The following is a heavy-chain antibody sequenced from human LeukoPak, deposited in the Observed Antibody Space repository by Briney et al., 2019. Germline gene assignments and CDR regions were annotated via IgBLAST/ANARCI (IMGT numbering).Heavy chain of an antibody. J-gene: IGHJ6*03. V-gene: IGHV1-69*05. Sequence: SVKVSCKASGGTFSSYAISWVRQAPGQGLEWMGGIIPIFGTANYAQKFQGRVTITTDESTSTAYMELSSLRSDDTAVYYCASTRGYDFWSGYEEFYYYYYMDVWGKGTTVTVSS. D-gene: IGHD3-3*01. CDR1: GGTFSSYA. CDR2: IIPIFGTA. CDR3: ASTRGYDFWSGYEEFYYYYYMDV.